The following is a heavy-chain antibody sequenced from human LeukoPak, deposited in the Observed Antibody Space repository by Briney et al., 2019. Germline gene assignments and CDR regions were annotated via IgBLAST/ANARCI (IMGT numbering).Heavy chain of an antibody. J-gene: IGHJ6*02. V-gene: IGHV2-70*11. CDR1: GFSLSTSGMC. CDR3: ARTPYYYDSSGYDPNYYGMDV. Sequence: RESGPALVKPTQTLTLTCTFSGFSLSTSGMCVSWIRQPPGKALEWLARIDWDDDKYYSTPLKTRLTISKDTSKNQVVLTMTNMDPVDTATYYCARTPYYYDSSGYDPNYYGMDVWGQGTTVTVSS. CDR2: IDWDDDK. D-gene: IGHD3-22*01.